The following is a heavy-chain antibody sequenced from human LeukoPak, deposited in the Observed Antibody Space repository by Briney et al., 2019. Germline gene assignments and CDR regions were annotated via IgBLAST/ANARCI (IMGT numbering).Heavy chain of an antibody. J-gene: IGHJ4*02. Sequence: SETLSLTCTVSGGSIGSSSYYWGWIRQPPGTGLEWIGSIYYSGSTYYNPSLKSRVTISVDTSKNQFSLKLSSVTAADTAVYYCARLRRDSSGYYYVFYFDYWGQGTLVTVSS. CDR3: ARLRRDSSGYYYVFYFDY. CDR1: GGSIGSSSYY. CDR2: IYYSGST. V-gene: IGHV4-39*01. D-gene: IGHD3-22*01.